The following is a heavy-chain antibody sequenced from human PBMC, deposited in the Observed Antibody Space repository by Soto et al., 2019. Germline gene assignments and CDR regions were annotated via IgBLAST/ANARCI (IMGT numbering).Heavy chain of an antibody. J-gene: IGHJ5*02. V-gene: IGHV2-26*01. Sequence: GSGPTLVNPTETLTLTCTVSGFSLSNARMGVSWIRQPPGKALEWLAHIFSNDEKSYSTSLKSRLTISKDTSKSQVVLTMTNMDPVDTATYYCARIRSDYGGNSAPWFDPWGQGTLVTVSS. CDR3: ARIRSDYGGNSAPWFDP. D-gene: IGHD4-17*01. CDR2: IFSNDEK. CDR1: GFSLSNARMG.